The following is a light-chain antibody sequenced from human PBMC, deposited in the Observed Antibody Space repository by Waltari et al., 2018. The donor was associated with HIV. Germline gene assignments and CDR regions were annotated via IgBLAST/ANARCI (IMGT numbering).Light chain of an antibody. Sequence: DIQMTQSPSSLSASVGDRVTITCRASQSISSYLNWYQQKPGKAPKLLIYAASSLQSGVPSMFSGSGSGTDFTLTISSLQPEDFATYYCQQSYSTPGFGGGTKVEIK. J-gene: IGKJ4*01. CDR2: AAS. CDR3: QQSYSTPG. CDR1: QSISSY. V-gene: IGKV1-39*01.